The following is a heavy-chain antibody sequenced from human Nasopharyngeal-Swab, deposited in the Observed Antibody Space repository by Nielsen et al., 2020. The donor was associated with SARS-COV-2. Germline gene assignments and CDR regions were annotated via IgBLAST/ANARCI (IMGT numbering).Heavy chain of an antibody. CDR2: INPSGGSA. J-gene: IGHJ5*02. CDR3: ARSAVAAAGWGWSDP. V-gene: IGHV1-46*01. CDR1: GYTFTNYN. D-gene: IGHD6-13*01. Sequence: ASVKVSCRASGYTFTNYNLHWVRQAPGQGLEWMGVINPSGGSANYAQKFQGRVTTTRDTSTNIVYMELSSLESEDTAVYYCARSAVAAAGWGWSDPWGQGTLVTVSS.